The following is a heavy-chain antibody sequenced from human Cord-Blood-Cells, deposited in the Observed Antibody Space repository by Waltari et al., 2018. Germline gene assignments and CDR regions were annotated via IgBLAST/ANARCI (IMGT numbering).Heavy chain of an antibody. V-gene: IGHV3-11*04. CDR1: GFPFSDSY. J-gene: IGHJ4*02. Sequence: QVQLVESGGGLVQPGGSLRLSCAASGFPFSDSYMSWCRQAPGKGLEWVSYISSSGSTIYYADSVKGRFTISRDNAKNSLYLQMNSLRAEDTAVYYCARDVDSSSYYFDYWGQGTLVTVSS. CDR2: ISSSGSTI. D-gene: IGHD6-6*01. CDR3: ARDVDSSSYYFDY.